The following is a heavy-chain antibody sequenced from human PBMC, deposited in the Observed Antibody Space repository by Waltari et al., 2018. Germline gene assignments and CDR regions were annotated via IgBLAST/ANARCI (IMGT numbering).Heavy chain of an antibody. CDR3: TRAGTTLRTLDAFDI. Sequence: EVQLVESGGGLVQPGGSLRLSCVASGLPFPNYWMHWVRQAPGKGLVWVSRINSDGSSTTYADSVKGRFTISRDNARNTLYLQMNSLRDEDTAVYYCTRAGTTLRTLDAFDIWGQGTMVTVSS. CDR2: INSDGSST. J-gene: IGHJ3*02. V-gene: IGHV3-74*03. CDR1: GLPFPNYW. D-gene: IGHD4-17*01.